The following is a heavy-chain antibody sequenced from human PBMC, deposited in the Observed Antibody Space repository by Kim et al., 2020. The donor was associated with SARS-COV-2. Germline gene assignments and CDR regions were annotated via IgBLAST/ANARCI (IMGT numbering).Heavy chain of an antibody. CDR3: ARDPTYSDSSGWYFDY. CDR1: GGSINSYY. J-gene: IGHJ4*02. Sequence: SETLSLTCTVSGGSINSYYWSWIRQPPGKGLEWIGYIYFSGTTSYNPSLKSRVTMSIDASKKQFSLMLTSVTAADTAIYYCARDPTYSDSSGWYFDYWGQGTLVAVSS. V-gene: IGHV4-59*13. CDR2: IYFSGTT. D-gene: IGHD3-22*01.